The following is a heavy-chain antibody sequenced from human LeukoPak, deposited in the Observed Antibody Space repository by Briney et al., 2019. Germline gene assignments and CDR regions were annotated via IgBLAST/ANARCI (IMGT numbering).Heavy chain of an antibody. V-gene: IGHV4-34*01. D-gene: IGHD3-10*01. Sequence: SETLSLTCAVYGGSFSGYYWSWIRQPPGKGLEWIGEINHSGSTNYNPSLKSRVTISVDTSKNQFSPKLSSVTAADTAVYYCARGLDYGSGSYYVDYWGQGTLVTVSS. CDR2: INHSGST. CDR3: ARGLDYGSGSYYVDY. J-gene: IGHJ4*02. CDR1: GGSFSGYY.